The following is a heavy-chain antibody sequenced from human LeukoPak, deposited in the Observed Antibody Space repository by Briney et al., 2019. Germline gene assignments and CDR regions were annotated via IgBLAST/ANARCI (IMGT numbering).Heavy chain of an antibody. CDR2: IHHSGST. CDR1: GYFITSGFY. D-gene: IGHD2-2*01. Sequence: SETLSLTCSVSGYFITSGFYWGWIRQPPGKGLEWIGSIHHSGSTYYNPSLKSRVTISADTSKNHFFLKLSSVTAAYTAMYYCARDDDTYQLRSWGQGTLVTVSS. J-gene: IGHJ5*02. CDR3: ARDDDTYQLRS. V-gene: IGHV4-38-2*02.